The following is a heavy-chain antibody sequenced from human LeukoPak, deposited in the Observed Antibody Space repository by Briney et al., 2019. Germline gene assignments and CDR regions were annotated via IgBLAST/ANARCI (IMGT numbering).Heavy chain of an antibody. V-gene: IGHV3-30*04. J-gene: IGHJ4*02. D-gene: IGHD4-11*01. CDR2: ISYDGSNK. Sequence: GGSLRLSCAASGFTFRNHAMHWVRQAPGKGLEWVAVISYDGSNKYYADSVKGRFTISRDNSKNTLYLQMNSLRAEDTAVYYCAREEYSNCYFHYWGQGTLVTVSS. CDR3: AREEYSNCYFHY. CDR1: GFTFRNHA.